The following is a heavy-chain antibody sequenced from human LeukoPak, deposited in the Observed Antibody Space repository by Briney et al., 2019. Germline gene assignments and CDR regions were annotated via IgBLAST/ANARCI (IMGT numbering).Heavy chain of an antibody. D-gene: IGHD1-26*01. Sequence: GGSLRLSCAASGVTFSSNCMSWVRQAPGKGPEWVAAISGSGSSTYYADSVKGRFTISRDNSKNTLYLQMNSLRAEDTAVYYCAKEDIGTYCWLYWGQGTLVTVSS. CDR2: ISGSGSST. V-gene: IGHV3-23*01. CDR3: AKEDIGTYCWLY. CDR1: GVTFSSNC. J-gene: IGHJ4*02.